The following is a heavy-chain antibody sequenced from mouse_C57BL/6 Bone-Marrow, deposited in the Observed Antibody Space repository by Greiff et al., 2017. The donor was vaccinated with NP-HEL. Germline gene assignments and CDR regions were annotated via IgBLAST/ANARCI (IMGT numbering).Heavy chain of an antibody. J-gene: IGHJ3*01. CDR2: ISSGSSTI. Sequence: VQLQQSGGGLVKPGGSLKLSCAASGFTFSDYGMHWVRQAPEKGLEWVAYISSGSSTIYYADTVKGRFTISRDNAKNTLFLQMTSLRSEDTAMYDCARNYYGSSRDWFAYWGQGTLVTVSA. V-gene: IGHV5-17*01. CDR1: GFTFSDYG. CDR3: ARNYYGSSRDWFAY. D-gene: IGHD1-1*01.